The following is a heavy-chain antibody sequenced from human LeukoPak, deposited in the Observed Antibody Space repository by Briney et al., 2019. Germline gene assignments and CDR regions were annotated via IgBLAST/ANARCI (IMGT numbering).Heavy chain of an antibody. CDR3: AREGFPPKISDFWSGLGPYYYYGMDV. Sequence: ASVKVSCKASGYTFTSYYMHRVRQAPGQGLEWMGIINPSGGSTSYTQKFQGRVTMTRDTSTSTVYMELSSLRSEDTAVYYCAREGFPPKISDFWSGLGPYYYYGMDVWGQGTTVTVSS. CDR2: INPSGGST. D-gene: IGHD3-3*01. J-gene: IGHJ6*02. V-gene: IGHV1-46*01. CDR1: GYTFTSYY.